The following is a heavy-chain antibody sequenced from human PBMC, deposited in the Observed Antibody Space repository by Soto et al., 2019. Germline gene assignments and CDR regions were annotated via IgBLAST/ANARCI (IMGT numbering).Heavy chain of an antibody. CDR2: IKQDGSEK. D-gene: IGHD1-26*01. V-gene: IGHV3-7*01. CDR1: GFTCSSYY. Sequence: GGSLRLSCAASGFTCSSYYMRWVRQAPGKGLEWVANIKQDGSEKYYVDSVKGRFTISRDNAKNSLYLQMNSLRAEDTAVYYCARGDSHSATFDYWGQGTLVTVSS. J-gene: IGHJ4*02. CDR3: ARGDSHSATFDY.